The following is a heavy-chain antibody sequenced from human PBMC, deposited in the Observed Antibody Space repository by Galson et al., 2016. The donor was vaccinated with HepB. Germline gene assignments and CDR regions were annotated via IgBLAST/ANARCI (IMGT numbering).Heavy chain of an antibody. CDR1: GFTFSNCW. CDR3: ARDGYYYAMDV. Sequence: SLRLSCAASGFTFSNCWMSWVRQAPGKGPEWVANIKTDGSEEYYVDYLKGRFTISRDNAKNSLSLQMNSLRAEDTALYYCARDGYYYAMDVWGQGTTVTVSS. CDR2: IKTDGSEE. J-gene: IGHJ6*02. V-gene: IGHV3-7*03.